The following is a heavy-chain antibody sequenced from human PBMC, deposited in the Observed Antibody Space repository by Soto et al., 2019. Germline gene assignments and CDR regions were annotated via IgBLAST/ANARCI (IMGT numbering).Heavy chain of an antibody. J-gene: IGHJ4*02. Sequence: GGSVKVSFKASRYPFTSYAMHLVRQAPGQRLEWMGWINAGNGNTKYSQKFHGRVTITRDTSASTAYMELSSLRSEDTAVYYCARGWYYDFWSGYSTYAYWGQGTLVTVSS. CDR3: ARGWYYDFWSGYSTYAY. CDR2: INAGNGNT. V-gene: IGHV1-3*01. D-gene: IGHD3-3*01. CDR1: RYPFTSYA.